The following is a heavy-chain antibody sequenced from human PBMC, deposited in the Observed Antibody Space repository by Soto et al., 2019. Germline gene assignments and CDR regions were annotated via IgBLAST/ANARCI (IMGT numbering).Heavy chain of an antibody. J-gene: IGHJ4*02. Sequence: QVQLQQSGPRLVKPSGTLSLTCYVSGGSISSTNWWTWVRQPPGKGLEWIGEIYHTGNTNYNPSVRRRVTIPVDKSNNESYLNLRAVTAADTAVYYCATLPPRIEVRLLPIHTWGQGILVTVSS. D-gene: IGHD1-26*01. CDR1: GGSISSTNW. CDR2: IYHTGNT. V-gene: IGHV4-4*02. CDR3: ATLPPRIEVRLLPIHT.